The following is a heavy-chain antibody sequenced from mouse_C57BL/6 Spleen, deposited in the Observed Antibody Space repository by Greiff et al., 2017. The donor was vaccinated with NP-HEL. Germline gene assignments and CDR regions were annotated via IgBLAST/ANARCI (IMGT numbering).Heavy chain of an antibody. J-gene: IGHJ2*01. Sequence: EVQGVESGGGLVQPGGSPSLSCAASGFTFTDYYMSWVRQPPGKALEWLGFIRNKANGYTTEYSASVKGRFTISRDNSQSILYLQMNALRAEDSATYYCARSPYWSFDYWGQGTTLTVSS. V-gene: IGHV7-3*01. CDR2: IRNKANGYTT. CDR1: GFTFTDYY. D-gene: IGHD2-10*01. CDR3: ARSPYWSFDY.